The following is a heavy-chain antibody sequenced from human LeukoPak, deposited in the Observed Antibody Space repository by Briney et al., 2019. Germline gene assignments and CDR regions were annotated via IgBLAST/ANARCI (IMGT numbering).Heavy chain of an antibody. CDR2: IYDSGST. Sequence: SETLSLTCTVSGGSISSYYWSWIRQPPGKGLEWIGYIYDSGSTNYNPSLKSRVTISVDTSKNQFSLKLSSVTAADTAVYYCARVGGTNYYYYGMDVWGQGATVTVSS. D-gene: IGHD1-1*01. CDR3: ARVGGTNYYYYGMDV. V-gene: IGHV4-59*01. J-gene: IGHJ6*02. CDR1: GGSISSYY.